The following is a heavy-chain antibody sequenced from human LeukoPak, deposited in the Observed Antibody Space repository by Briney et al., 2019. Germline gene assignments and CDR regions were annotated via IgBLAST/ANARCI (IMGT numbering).Heavy chain of an antibody. D-gene: IGHD3-3*01. V-gene: IGHV3-23*01. J-gene: IGHJ6*02. CDR1: GFTFSSYA. CDR2: ISGSGGST. CDR3: AKDLVYYDFWTPMDV. Sequence: PGGSLRLSCAASGFTFSSYAMSWVRQAPGKGLEWVSAISGSGGSTYYADSVKGRFTISRDNSKNTLYLQMNSLRAEDTAVYYCAKDLVYYDFWTPMDVWGQGTTVTVPS.